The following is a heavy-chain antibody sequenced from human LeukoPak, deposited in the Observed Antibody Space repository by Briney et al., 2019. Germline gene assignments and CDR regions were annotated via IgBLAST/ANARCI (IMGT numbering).Heavy chain of an antibody. D-gene: IGHD3-16*01. Sequence: GGSLRLSCAASGFTFSGSWMSWVRQAPGKGLEWVASINQDGGERYSLDSVKGRFTISRDNTKSSLYLQMNSLRAEDTAMYYCARYRHLYYWGQGTLVTVSS. J-gene: IGHJ4*02. CDR2: INQDGGER. V-gene: IGHV3-7*01. CDR3: ARYRHLYY. CDR1: GFTFSGSW.